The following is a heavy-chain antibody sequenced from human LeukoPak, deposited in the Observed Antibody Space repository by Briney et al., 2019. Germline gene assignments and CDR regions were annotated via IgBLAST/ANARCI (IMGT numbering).Heavy chain of an antibody. D-gene: IGHD6-19*01. J-gene: IGHJ4*02. CDR2: MNPNSGNT. CDR3: ARGPHSRIAVAGIDY. V-gene: IGHV1-8*02. Sequence: ASVKVSCKASGYTFTSYGISWVRQAPGQGLEWMGWMNPNSGNTGYAQKFQGRVTMTRNTSISTAYMELSSLRSEDTAVYYCARGPHSRIAVAGIDYWGQGTLVTVSS. CDR1: GYTFTSYG.